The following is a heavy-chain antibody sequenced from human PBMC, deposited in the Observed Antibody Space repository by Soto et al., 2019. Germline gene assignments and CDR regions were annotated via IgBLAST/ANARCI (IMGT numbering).Heavy chain of an antibody. CDR2: ISSSSSTI. CDR1: GFTFSSYS. CDR3: ARAGYFDWLLPYFDY. Sequence: EVQLVESGGGLVQPGGSLRLSCAASGFTFSSYSMNWVRQAPGKGLEWVSYISSSSSTIYYADSVKGRFTISRDNAKNSLYLQMNSLRDEDTAVYYCARAGYFDWLLPYFDYWGQGTLVTVSS. V-gene: IGHV3-48*02. D-gene: IGHD3-9*01. J-gene: IGHJ4*02.